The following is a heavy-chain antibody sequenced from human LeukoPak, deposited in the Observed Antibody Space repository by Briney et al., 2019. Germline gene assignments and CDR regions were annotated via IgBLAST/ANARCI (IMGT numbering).Heavy chain of an antibody. CDR3: ARDLEYYYYGMDV. CDR2: ISYDGSNK. V-gene: IGHV3-30-3*01. Sequence: GGCLRLSCAASGFTFSSYAMHWVRQAPGKGLEWVAVISYDGSNKYYADSVKGRFTISRDNSKNTLYLQMNSLRAEDTAVYYCARDLEYYYYGMDVWGQGTTVTVSS. J-gene: IGHJ6*02. CDR1: GFTFSSYA.